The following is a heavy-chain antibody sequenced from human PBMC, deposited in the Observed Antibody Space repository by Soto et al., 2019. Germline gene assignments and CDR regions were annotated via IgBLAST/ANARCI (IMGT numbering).Heavy chain of an antibody. CDR3: AREKDFILGGYAFGY. CDR2: LLYRGTA. J-gene: IGHJ3*01. D-gene: IGHD1-26*01. V-gene: IGHV4-59*01. Sequence: QVQLQESGPRLVKPSETLSLTCSVSDSSMSPYYWTWFRQAPGKGLEWIGHLLYRGTATSNPALQGRVTISLDTSKKQVSLQLSSVIAADTAVYYCAREKDFILGGYAFGYWGPGTLVTVSS. CDR1: DSSMSPYY.